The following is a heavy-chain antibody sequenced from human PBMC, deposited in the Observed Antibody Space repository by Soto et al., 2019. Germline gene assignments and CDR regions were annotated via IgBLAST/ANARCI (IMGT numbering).Heavy chain of an antibody. J-gene: IGHJ6*02. CDR1: GYSFTSYW. CDR3: ARHGAAGATAAQNYYYYYGMDV. CDR2: IDPSDSYT. Sequence: GKSLKISCKGSGYSFTSYWISWVRQMPGKGLEWMGRIDPSDSYTNYSPSFQGHVTISADKSISTAYLQWSSLKASDTAMYYCARHGAAGATAAQNYYYYYGMDVWGQGTTVTVSS. D-gene: IGHD1-26*01. V-gene: IGHV5-10-1*01.